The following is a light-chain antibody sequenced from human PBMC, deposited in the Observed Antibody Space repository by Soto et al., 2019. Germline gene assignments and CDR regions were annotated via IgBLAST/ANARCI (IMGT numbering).Light chain of an antibody. CDR2: GAP. V-gene: IGKV3-20*01. Sequence: ESVLTQSPGTLSLSPGERATLSCRASQSVSSNHLAWYQQKPGRAPRLLIYGAPNRATGIPDRFSGSGSGTDFTLTISRLEPEDSAVYYCQQYGSSPTWTFGQGTKVDI. CDR3: QQYGSSPTWT. J-gene: IGKJ1*01. CDR1: QSVSSNH.